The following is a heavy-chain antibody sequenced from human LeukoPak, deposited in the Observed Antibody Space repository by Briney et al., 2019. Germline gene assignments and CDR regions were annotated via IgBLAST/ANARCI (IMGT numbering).Heavy chain of an antibody. CDR3: ARDPPPALFHAFDI. D-gene: IGHD3-10*02. V-gene: IGHV1-2*02. CDR1: GYTFTGYY. Sequence: ASVKVSCKASGYTFTGYYMHWVRQAPGQGLEWMGWINPNSGGTNYAQKFQGRVTMTRDTSISTAYMELSRLRSDDTAVYYCARDPPPALFHAFDIWGQGTMVTVSS. CDR2: INPNSGGT. J-gene: IGHJ3*02.